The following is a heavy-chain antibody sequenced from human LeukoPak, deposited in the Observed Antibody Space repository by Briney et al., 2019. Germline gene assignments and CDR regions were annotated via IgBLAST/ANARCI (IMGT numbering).Heavy chain of an antibody. CDR3: ASVDTAMGFDY. Sequence: GESLKISCKGSGYIFTSYWIGWVRQLPGKGLEWMGIIYPGDSDTRYSPSFQGQVTISADKSISTAYLQWSSLQGSDTAMYYCASVDTAMGFDYWGQGTLVSVSS. V-gene: IGHV5-51*01. D-gene: IGHD5-18*01. J-gene: IGHJ4*02. CDR2: IYPGDSDT. CDR1: GYIFTSYW.